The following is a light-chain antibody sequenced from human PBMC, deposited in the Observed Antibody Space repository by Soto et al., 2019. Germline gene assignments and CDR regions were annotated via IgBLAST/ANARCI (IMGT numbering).Light chain of an antibody. J-gene: IGLJ1*01. CDR1: SSDVGGYNY. CDR2: EVS. Sequence: QSALTQPASVSGSPGQSITISCTGTSSDVGGYNYVSWYQQHPGKAPKLMIYEVSNRPSGVSNRFSGSKSDKTASLTISGLQAEDEADYYCSSYTSSSTVVFGTATKLTVL. V-gene: IGLV2-14*01. CDR3: SSYTSSSTVV.